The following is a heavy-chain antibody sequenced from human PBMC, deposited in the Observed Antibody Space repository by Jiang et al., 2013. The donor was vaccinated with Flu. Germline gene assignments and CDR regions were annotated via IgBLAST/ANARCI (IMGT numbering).Heavy chain of an antibody. D-gene: IGHD3-10*01. CDR1: GYSFTTYW. J-gene: IGHJ6*02. CDR2: IYPGDSDT. CDR3: ARRGEGSATFSYYYYAMDV. V-gene: IGHV5-51*01. Sequence: KGSGYSFTTYWIGWVRQMPGKGLEWMGVIYPGDSDTRYSPSFQGQVTISADKSINTAYLQWSSLKASDTAMYYCARRGEGSATFSYYYYAMDVWGQGTTVTVSS.